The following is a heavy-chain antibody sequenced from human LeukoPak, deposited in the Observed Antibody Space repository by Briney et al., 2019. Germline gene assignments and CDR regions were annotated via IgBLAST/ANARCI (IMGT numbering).Heavy chain of an antibody. CDR3: AKDLRRSGILINYYYMDV. V-gene: IGHV3-23*01. CDR1: GFTFSSYA. J-gene: IGHJ6*03. CDR2: ISGSGGST. D-gene: IGHD3-10*01. Sequence: PGGSLRLSCAASGFTFSSYAMSWVRQAPGKGLEWVSAISGSGGSTYYADSVKGRFTISGDNSKNTLYLQMNSLRAEDTAVYYCAKDLRRSGILINYYYMDVWGKGTTVTVSS.